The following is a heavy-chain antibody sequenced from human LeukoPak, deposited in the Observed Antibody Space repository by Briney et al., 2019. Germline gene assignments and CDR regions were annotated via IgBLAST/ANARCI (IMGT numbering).Heavy chain of an antibody. CDR2: ISAYNGNT. CDR1: GYTFTSYG. V-gene: IGHV1-18*01. D-gene: IGHD4-17*01. Sequence: ASVKVSCKASGYTFTSYGTSWVRQAPGQGLEWMGWISAYNGNTNYAQKLQGRVTMTTDTSTSTAYMELRSLRSDDTAVYYCARVHDYGDYYGMDVWGQGTTVTVSS. CDR3: ARVHDYGDYYGMDV. J-gene: IGHJ6*02.